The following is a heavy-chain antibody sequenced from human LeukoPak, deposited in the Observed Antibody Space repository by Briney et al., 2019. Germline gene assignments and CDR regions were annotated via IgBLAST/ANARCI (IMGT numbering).Heavy chain of an antibody. CDR3: ARDNPRGIAVAGAFDY. D-gene: IGHD6-19*01. CDR1: GFTFDDYG. J-gene: IGHJ4*02. V-gene: IGHV3-20*04. CDR2: INWNGDNI. Sequence: PGGSLRLSCATSGFTFDDYGMSWVRQAPGKGLEWVSGINWNGDNIGYADSVKGRFTISRDNAKNSLFLQMNSPRDEDTALYYCARDNPRGIAVAGAFDYWGQGTLVTVSS.